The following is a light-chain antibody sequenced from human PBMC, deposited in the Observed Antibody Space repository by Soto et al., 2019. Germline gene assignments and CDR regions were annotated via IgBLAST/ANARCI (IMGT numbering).Light chain of an antibody. V-gene: IGKV3-20*01. J-gene: IGKJ4*01. CDR1: QDVDNNF. Sequence: EIVLTQSPGTLSLSPGEGATLSCRASQDVDNNFLAWYQQRPGQAPRLLIYASSRRATGIPDRFSGSGSGTDFTLTISRVGPEDIEVYFCHQYYSSITFGGGTKVEVK. CDR3: HQYYSSIT. CDR2: ASS.